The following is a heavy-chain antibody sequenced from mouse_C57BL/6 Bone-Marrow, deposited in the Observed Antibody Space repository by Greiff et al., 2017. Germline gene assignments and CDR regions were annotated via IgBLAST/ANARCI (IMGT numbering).Heavy chain of an antibody. D-gene: IGHD1-1*01. CDR1: GYTFTSYG. V-gene: IGHV1-81*01. CDR3: ARWNYYGSSYGY. J-gene: IGHJ2*01. Sequence: QVQLKQSGAELARPGASVKLSCKASGYTFTSYGISWVKQRTGQGLEWIGEIYPRSGNTYYNEKFKGKATLTADKSSSTAYMELRSLTSKDSAVYFCARWNYYGSSYGYWGQGTTLTVSS. CDR2: IYPRSGNT.